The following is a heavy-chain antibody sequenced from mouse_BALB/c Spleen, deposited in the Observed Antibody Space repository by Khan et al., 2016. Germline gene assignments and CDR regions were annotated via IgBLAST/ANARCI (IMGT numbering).Heavy chain of an antibody. V-gene: IGHV14-3*02. CDR1: GFYIKDTY. CDR3: VRPFYDGYYGFAY. J-gene: IGHJ3*01. D-gene: IGHD2-3*01. CDR2: IDPANGNT. Sequence: VQLQQSGAEFVKPGASVKLSCTASGFYIKDTYIHWVKQSPEQGLEWIGGIDPANGNTKFDPKIQGKATTTTDTPSNTSYQQLSSLTSEYTAVYYCVRPFYDGYYGFAYWGQGTLVTVSA.